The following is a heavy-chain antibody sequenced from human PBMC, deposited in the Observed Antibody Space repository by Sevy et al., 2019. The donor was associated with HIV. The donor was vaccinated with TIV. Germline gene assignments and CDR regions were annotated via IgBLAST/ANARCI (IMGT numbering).Heavy chain of an antibody. CDR3: ARDPDEYSSSLNGMDV. CDR2: INLNSGGT. J-gene: IGHJ6*02. V-gene: IGHV1-2*02. D-gene: IGHD6-6*01. CDR1: GYTFTASY. Sequence: GASVKVSCKASGYTFTASYMHWVRQAPGQGLEWMGWINLNSGGTDYAQKFQGRVTMTRDTSISTTYMELTRLTSDDTAVYYCARDPDEYSSSLNGMDVWGQGTSVTVSS.